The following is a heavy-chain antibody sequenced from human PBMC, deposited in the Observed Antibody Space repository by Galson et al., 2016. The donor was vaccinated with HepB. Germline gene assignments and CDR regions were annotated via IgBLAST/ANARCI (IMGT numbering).Heavy chain of an antibody. J-gene: IGHJ6*02. CDR3: ARDGGSISSNYYYSMDV. CDR1: GGSVSSGSSY. CDR2: VYYIGTT. Sequence: SETLSLTCTVSGGSVSSGSSYWSWIRQPPGKGLEWIGYVYYIGTTNYNPSLKSRLTLSIDRSKNQFSLKLTSVTAADTAVYFCARDGGSISSNYYYSMDVWGQGTTVTVSS. V-gene: IGHV4-61*01. D-gene: IGHD6-13*01.